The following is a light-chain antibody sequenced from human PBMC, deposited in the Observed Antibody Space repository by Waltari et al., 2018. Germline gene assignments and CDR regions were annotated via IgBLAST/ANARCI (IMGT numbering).Light chain of an antibody. J-gene: IGLJ3*02. CDR1: DIGSKS. CDR3: QVWDSSTDHLV. CDR2: DDT. Sequence: YVVTQPPSVSVAPGETARITCGGDDIGSKSVHWYRQRPGQAPILVLYDDTDRPSGIPERFSGSNSGNMATLTLSWVEAGDEADYYCQVWDSSTDHLVFGGGTKLTVL. V-gene: IGLV3-21*02.